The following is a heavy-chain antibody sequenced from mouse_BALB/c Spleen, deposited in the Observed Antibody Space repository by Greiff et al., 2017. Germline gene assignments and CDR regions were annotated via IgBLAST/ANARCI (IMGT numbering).Heavy chain of an antibody. CDR1: GFTFSSYT. D-gene: IGHD2-3*01. V-gene: IGHV5-6-4*01. Sequence: DVHLVESGGGLVKPGGSLKLSCAASGFTFSSYTMSWVRQTPEKRLEWVATISSGGSYTYYPDSVKGRFTISRDNAKNTLYLQMSSLKSEDTAMYYCTRENDGYPDDGGQGTTLTVSS. CDR3: TRENDGYPDD. CDR2: ISSGGSYT. J-gene: IGHJ2*01.